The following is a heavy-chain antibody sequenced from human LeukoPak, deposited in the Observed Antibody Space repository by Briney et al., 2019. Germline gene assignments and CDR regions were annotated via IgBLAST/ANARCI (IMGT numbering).Heavy chain of an antibody. CDR2: IIPIFGTA. CDR3: ARDGRDSSGYYGWFDP. V-gene: IGHV1-69*13. J-gene: IGHJ5*02. D-gene: IGHD3-22*01. CDR1: GYTFTGYY. Sequence: ASVKVSCKASGYTFTGYYMHWVRQAPGQGLEWMGGIIPIFGTANYAQRFQGRVTITADESTSTAYMELSSLRSEDTAVYYCARDGRDSSGYYGWFDPWGQGTLVTVSS.